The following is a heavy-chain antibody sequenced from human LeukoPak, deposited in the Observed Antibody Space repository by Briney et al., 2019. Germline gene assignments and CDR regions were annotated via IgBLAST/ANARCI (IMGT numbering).Heavy chain of an antibody. V-gene: IGHV3-30*18. CDR1: GFTFSSYG. CDR3: AKDQAAFGDYDFDY. Sequence: PGGSLRLSCAASGFTFSSYGIHWVRQAPGKGLEWVTIISYDGINKYYADSVKGRFTISRDNSKNTLSLQMDSLRADDTAVYYCAKDQAAFGDYDFDYWGEGTLVTVSP. D-gene: IGHD4-17*01. CDR2: ISYDGINK. J-gene: IGHJ4*02.